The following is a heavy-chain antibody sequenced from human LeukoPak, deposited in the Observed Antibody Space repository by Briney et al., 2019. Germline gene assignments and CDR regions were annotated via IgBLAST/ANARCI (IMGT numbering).Heavy chain of an antibody. D-gene: IGHD3-22*01. CDR1: GFTFRSYS. CDR3: ARDLHFDYESSHAFDI. V-gene: IGHV3-48*01. CDR2: ISSGSNTM. J-gene: IGHJ3*02. Sequence: PGGSLRLSCGAFGFTFRSYSMSWVRQAPGKGLEWVSYISSGSNTMFYADSMKGRFTISRDNAKNPLFLQMNILRAEDTAVYYCARDLHFDYESSHAFDIWGQGTMVTVSS.